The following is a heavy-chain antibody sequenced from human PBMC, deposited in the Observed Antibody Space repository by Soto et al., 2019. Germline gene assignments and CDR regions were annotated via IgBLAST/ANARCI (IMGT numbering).Heavy chain of an antibody. V-gene: IGHV1-69*13. CDR2: IIPIFGTA. J-gene: IGHJ6*02. CDR3: AREVSPLPLLPTLDGYYYYYRMDV. Sequence: SVKVSCKASGGTFSSYAISWVRQAPGQGLEWMGGIIPIFGTANYAQKFQGRVTITADESTSTAYMELSSLRSEDTAVYYCAREVSPLPLLPTLDGYYYYYRMDVWGQGTTVTVSS. D-gene: IGHD2-15*01. CDR1: GGTFSSYA.